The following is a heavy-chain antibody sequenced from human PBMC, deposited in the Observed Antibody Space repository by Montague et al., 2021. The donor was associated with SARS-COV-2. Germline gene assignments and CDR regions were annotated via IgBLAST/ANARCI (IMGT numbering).Heavy chain of an antibody. CDR1: GASISSSHW. J-gene: IGHJ3*02. CDR3: ARAPIVGSGKNAFDI. D-gene: IGHD3-22*01. V-gene: IGHV4-4*02. CDR2: IYYTGRS. Sequence: SETLSLTCAVSGASISSSHWWSWIRQPPGKGLEWMGEIYYTGRSNYNPSIKSRVTISVDKSKNQFSLKLSSVTAADTAVYFCARAPIVGSGKNAFDIWGQGTMVTVSS.